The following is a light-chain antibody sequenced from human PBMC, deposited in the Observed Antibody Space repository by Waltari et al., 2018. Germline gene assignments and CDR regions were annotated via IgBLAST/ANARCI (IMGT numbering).Light chain of an antibody. CDR2: WAS. Sequence: DIVMTQSPDSLAVSLGERVTINCKSSRSVFYSSNSKNYLAWYQQKPRQPPKLLIYWASTRESGVPDRFSGSGSGTDFTLTINNLQAEDVAVYYCHQYFTTPWTFGQGTKVEVK. V-gene: IGKV4-1*01. CDR1: RSVFYSSNSKNY. CDR3: HQYFTTPWT. J-gene: IGKJ1*01.